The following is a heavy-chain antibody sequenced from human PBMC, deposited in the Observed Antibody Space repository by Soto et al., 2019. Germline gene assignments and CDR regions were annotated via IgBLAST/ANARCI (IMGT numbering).Heavy chain of an antibody. CDR3: TRDPTRTLYYYYGMDV. Sequence: PGGSLRLSCTASGFTFGDYAMSWFRQAPGKGLEWVGFIRSKAYGGTTEYAASVKGRFTISRDDSKSIAYLQMNSLKTEDTAVYYCTRDPTRTLYYYYGMDVWGQGTTVTVS. J-gene: IGHJ6*02. V-gene: IGHV3-49*03. CDR2: IRSKAYGGTT. CDR1: GFTFGDYA.